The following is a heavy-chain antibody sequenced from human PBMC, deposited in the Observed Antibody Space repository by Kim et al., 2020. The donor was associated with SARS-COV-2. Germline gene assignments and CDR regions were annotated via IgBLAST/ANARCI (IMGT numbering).Heavy chain of an antibody. Sequence: ASVKVSCKASGYTFTSYAMNWVRQAPGQGLEWMGWINTNTGNPTYAQGFTGRFVFSLDTSVSTAYLQISSLKAEDTAVYYCAREYSGSYGYYYGMDVWGQGTTVTVSS. D-gene: IGHD1-26*01. CDR3: AREYSGSYGYYYGMDV. J-gene: IGHJ6*02. CDR2: INTNTGNP. V-gene: IGHV7-4-1*02. CDR1: GYTFTSYA.